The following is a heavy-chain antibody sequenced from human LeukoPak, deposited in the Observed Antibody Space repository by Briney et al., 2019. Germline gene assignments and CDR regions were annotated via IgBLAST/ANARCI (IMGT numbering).Heavy chain of an antibody. J-gene: IGHJ4*02. V-gene: IGHV3-30*18. CDR3: AKDYSSGWYYLDY. CDR1: GFTFRGCG. Sequence: GGSLRLSCAASGFTFRGCGMHWVRQTPGEGLEWVAVISYDGSNIHYADSVKGRFTISRDNSKNTVYVQMNSLRAEDTGVYYCAKDYSSGWYYLDYWGQGTLVTVSS. D-gene: IGHD6-19*01. CDR2: ISYDGSNI.